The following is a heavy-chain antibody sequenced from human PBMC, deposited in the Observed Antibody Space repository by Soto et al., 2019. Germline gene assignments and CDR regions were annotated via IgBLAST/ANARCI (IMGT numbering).Heavy chain of an antibody. CDR2: INHSGST. CDR1: GGSFSGYY. V-gene: IGHV4-34*01. CDR3: ARDKITGLFDY. Sequence: QVQLQQWGAGLLKPSETLSLTCAVYGGSFSGYYWTWIRQPPGTGLEWIGEINHSGSTNYNPSLKSRFTISVDTSKNPFSLKLTSVTAADTAVYYCARDKITGLFDYWGQGTLVTVSS. J-gene: IGHJ4*02. D-gene: IGHD2-8*02.